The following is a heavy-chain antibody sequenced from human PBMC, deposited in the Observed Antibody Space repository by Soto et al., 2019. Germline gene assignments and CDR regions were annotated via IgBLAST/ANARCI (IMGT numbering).Heavy chain of an antibody. D-gene: IGHD3-16*01. Sequence: ASVKVSCKASGYTFTSYYMHWVRQAPGQGLEWMGIINPSGGSTSYAQKFKGRVTMTRDTSTSTVYMELSSLRSEDTAEYYCASSLMSYGYMDVWGQGTTVTVSS. V-gene: IGHV1-46*01. CDR1: GYTFTSYY. CDR3: ASSLMSYGYMDV. J-gene: IGHJ6*02. CDR2: INPSGGST.